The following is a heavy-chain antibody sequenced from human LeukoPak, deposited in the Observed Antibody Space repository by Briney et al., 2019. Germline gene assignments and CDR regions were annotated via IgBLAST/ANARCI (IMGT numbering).Heavy chain of an antibody. V-gene: IGHV4-38-2*02. D-gene: IGHD3-22*01. CDR3: AGAPPAHYYDSSGPRQGFDP. CDR1: GYSISSGYC. CDR2: ICHSGST. Sequence: SETLSLTCTVSGYSISSGYCWGWIRQPPGKGLEWIGSICHSGSTYYNPSLKSRVTISVDTSKNQFSLKLSSVTAADTAVYYCAGAPPAHYYDSSGPRQGFDPWGQGTLVTVSS. J-gene: IGHJ5*02.